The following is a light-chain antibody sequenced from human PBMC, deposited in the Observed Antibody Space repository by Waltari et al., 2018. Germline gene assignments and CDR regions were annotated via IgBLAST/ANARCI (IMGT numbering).Light chain of an antibody. J-gene: IGLJ2*01. CDR2: DVS. CDR3: SYYPDTHTPVV. CDR1: SSDGAEHRH. V-gene: IGLV2-14*03. Sequence: QSALTQPASVSGSPGQSVTISCTRFSSDGAEHRHISWFRQHPGKAPKLILYDVSNRASDISNRFSGYKSGNTASLTISRLQADDEADYFCSYYPDTHTPVVFGGGTKLTV.